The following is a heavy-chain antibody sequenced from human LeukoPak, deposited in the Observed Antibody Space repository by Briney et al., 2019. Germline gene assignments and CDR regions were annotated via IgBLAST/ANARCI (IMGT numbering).Heavy chain of an antibody. CDR1: GFTFTSYL. D-gene: IGHD3-10*01. J-gene: IGHJ5*01. Sequence: PGGSLRLSCAASGFTFTSYLMHWVRQAPGKGLVWVSRINGDGSSTIYADSVKGRITISRDNAKNTLYLQMNSLRGEDTAVYYCARGGLRGSSWFDYWGQGTLVTVSS. CDR2: INGDGSST. CDR3: ARGGLRGSSWFDY. V-gene: IGHV3-74*01.